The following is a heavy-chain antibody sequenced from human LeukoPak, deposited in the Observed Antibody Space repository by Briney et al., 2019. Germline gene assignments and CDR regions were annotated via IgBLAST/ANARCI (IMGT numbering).Heavy chain of an antibody. V-gene: IGHV3-74*01. J-gene: IGHJ4*02. Sequence: GGSLRLSCAASGFTFSNYWMHWVRQAPGKGLVWVSRIQSDGRSTSYADSVKGRFTISRDNSKNTLYLQVNSLRAEDTAVYYCAKDLEYYFGSGSYILDYWGQGTLVTVSS. CDR3: AKDLEYYFGSGSYILDY. CDR1: GFTFSNYW. CDR2: IQSDGRST. D-gene: IGHD3-10*01.